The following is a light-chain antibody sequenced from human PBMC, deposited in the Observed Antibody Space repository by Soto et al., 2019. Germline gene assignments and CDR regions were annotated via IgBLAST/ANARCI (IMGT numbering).Light chain of an antibody. CDR2: GAS. CDR1: QSVSSN. CDR3: QQYNNCPRT. V-gene: IGKV3-15*01. Sequence: EIVMTQSPATLSLSPGDRVTLSCRASQSVSSNLAWYQQKPGQAPRLLIYGASTRATGIPARFSGSGSGTEFTLTISSLQSEDFAIYYCQQYNNCPRTFGGGTKVEIK. J-gene: IGKJ4*01.